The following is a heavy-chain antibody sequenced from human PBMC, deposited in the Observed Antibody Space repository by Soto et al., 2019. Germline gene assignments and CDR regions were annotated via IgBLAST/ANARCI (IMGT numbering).Heavy chain of an antibody. CDR2: ISSSSSII. Sequence: SLRLSCAASGLTFTSYSMNWVRQAPGKGLEWVSFISSSSSIIYYADSVKGRFTISRDNAKNSLYLQMNSLRDEDTAVYYCARDRGYTYGFDFWGQGALVTVSS. J-gene: IGHJ4*02. V-gene: IGHV3-48*02. CDR1: GLTFTSYS. CDR3: ARDRGYTYGFDF. D-gene: IGHD5-18*01.